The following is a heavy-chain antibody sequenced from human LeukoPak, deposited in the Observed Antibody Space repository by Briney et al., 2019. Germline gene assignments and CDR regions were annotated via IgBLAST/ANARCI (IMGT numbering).Heavy chain of an antibody. D-gene: IGHD3-9*01. CDR3: ARDSEPSHFDWPHPDY. CDR2: ISYDGSNK. CDR1: GFTFSSYA. Sequence: GGSLRLSCAASGFTFSSYAMHWVRQAPGKGLECVAVISYDGSNKYYADSVKGRLTISRDNSKNTLYLQMNSLRAEDTAVYYCARDSEPSHFDWPHPDYWGQGTLVTVSS. V-gene: IGHV3-30-3*01. J-gene: IGHJ4*02.